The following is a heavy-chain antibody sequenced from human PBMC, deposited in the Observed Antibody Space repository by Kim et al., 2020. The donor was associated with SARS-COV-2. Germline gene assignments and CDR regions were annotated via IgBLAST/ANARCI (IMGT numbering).Heavy chain of an antibody. J-gene: IGHJ4*02. CDR3: ARGTYYYGSGSYHPPDY. Sequence: KGRFTISRDNSKNMLYLQVNSLRVEDTAVYYCARGTYYYGSGSYHPPDYWGQGTLVTVSS. V-gene: IGHV3-30*01. D-gene: IGHD3-10*01.